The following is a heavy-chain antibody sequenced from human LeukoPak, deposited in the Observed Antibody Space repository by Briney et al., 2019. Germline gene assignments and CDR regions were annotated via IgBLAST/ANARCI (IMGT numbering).Heavy chain of an antibody. CDR2: IKQDGSEK. D-gene: IGHD6-19*01. CDR1: GFTFSNYW. CDR3: ARVAVAGTEFDY. J-gene: IGHJ4*02. V-gene: IGHV3-7*04. Sequence: GGSLRLSCAASGFTFSNYWMSWVRQAPGKGLEWVANIKQDGSEKHYVDSVKGRFTISRGNAKNSLYLQMNGLRADDTAVYFCARVAVAGTEFDYWGQGTLVTVSS.